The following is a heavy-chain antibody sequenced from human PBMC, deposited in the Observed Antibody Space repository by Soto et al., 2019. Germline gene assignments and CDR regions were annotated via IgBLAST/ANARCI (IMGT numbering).Heavy chain of an antibody. CDR1: GFTFSSYA. CDR2: ISGSGGST. J-gene: IGHJ4*02. Sequence: LRLSCAASGFTFSSYAMSWVRQAPGKGLEWVSAISGSGGSTYYADSVKGRFTISRDNSKNTLYLQMNSLRAEDTAVYYCAKSRQEYSSSFSDYWGQGTLVTVSS. CDR3: AKSRQEYSSSFSDY. D-gene: IGHD6-6*01. V-gene: IGHV3-23*01.